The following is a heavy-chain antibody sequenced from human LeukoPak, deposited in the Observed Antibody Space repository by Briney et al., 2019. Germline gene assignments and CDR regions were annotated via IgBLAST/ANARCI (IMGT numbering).Heavy chain of an antibody. CDR2: IYYSGST. Sequence: PSETLSLTCTVSGGSISSYYWSWIRQPPGKGLEWIGYIYYSGSTNYNPSLKSRVTISVDTSKNQFSLKLSSVTAADTAVYYCARSGYSSSWYMRDYYYYGMDVWGQGTTVTVSS. D-gene: IGHD6-13*01. CDR1: GGSISSYY. CDR3: ARSGYSSSWYMRDYYYYGMDV. J-gene: IGHJ6*02. V-gene: IGHV4-59*01.